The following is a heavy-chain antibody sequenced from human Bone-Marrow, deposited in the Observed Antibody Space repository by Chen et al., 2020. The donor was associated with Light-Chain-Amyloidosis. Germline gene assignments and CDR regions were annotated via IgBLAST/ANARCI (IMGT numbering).Heavy chain of an antibody. CDR1: GFTFSDSV. Sequence: EVQLVESGGGLVQPGGSLRLACVASGFTFSDSVIHWVRQASGKGLEWLGRIRTKNSGYTTSYAAPVEGRFTVSRDDSKTTAYLQMDSLKIEDTALYYCVASHVIVGALESWGQGTLVIVSP. D-gene: IGHD2-21*01. CDR2: IRTKNSGYTT. V-gene: IGHV3-73*01. CDR3: VASHVIVGALES. J-gene: IGHJ4*02.